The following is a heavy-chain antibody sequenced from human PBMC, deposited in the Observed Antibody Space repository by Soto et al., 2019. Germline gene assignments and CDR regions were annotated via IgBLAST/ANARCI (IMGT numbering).Heavy chain of an antibody. CDR1: GFTFSSYG. Sequence: QVQLVESGGGVVQPGRSLRPSCAASGFTFSSYGMHWVRQAPGKGLEWVAVISYDGSNKYYADSVKGRFTISRDNSKNTLYLQMNSLRAEDTAVYYCAKEPYDFWSGYYSHYYYYGMDVWGQGTTVTVSS. V-gene: IGHV3-30*18. J-gene: IGHJ6*02. CDR3: AKEPYDFWSGYYSHYYYYGMDV. D-gene: IGHD3-3*01. CDR2: ISYDGSNK.